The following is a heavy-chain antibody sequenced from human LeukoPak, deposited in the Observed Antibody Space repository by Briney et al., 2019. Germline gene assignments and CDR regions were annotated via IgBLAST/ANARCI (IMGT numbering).Heavy chain of an antibody. Sequence: NRGESLKISCKGSGYSFTNYWIAWVRQMPGKGREWMGIIYPGDSDTRYSPSFQGHVTISADKSTSTAYLYWSSLEASDTALYYCARATNHYNWLDPWGQGTLVIVSS. J-gene: IGHJ5*02. D-gene: IGHD1-14*01. CDR2: IYPGDSDT. CDR1: GYSFTNYW. V-gene: IGHV5-51*01. CDR3: ARATNHYNWLDP.